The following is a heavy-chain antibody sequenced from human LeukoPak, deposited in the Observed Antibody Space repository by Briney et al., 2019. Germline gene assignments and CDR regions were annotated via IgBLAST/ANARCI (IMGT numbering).Heavy chain of an antibody. J-gene: IGHJ4*02. D-gene: IGHD6-6*01. CDR2: ISAYNGNT. CDR3: ARDRDSSSSGEIDY. Sequence: ASVKVSCKASGYTFTSYGISWVRQAPGQGLEWMGWISAYNGNTSYAQKLQGRVTMTTDTSTSTAYMELRSLRSDDTAVYYCARDRDSSSSGEIDYWGQGTLVTVSS. CDR1: GYTFTSYG. V-gene: IGHV1-18*01.